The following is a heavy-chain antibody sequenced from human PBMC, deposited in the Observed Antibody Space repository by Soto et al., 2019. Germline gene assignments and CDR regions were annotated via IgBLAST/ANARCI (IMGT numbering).Heavy chain of an antibody. D-gene: IGHD3-10*01. V-gene: IGHV3-33*01. J-gene: IGHJ4*02. CDR2: IWYDGSNK. Sequence: QVQLVESGGGVVQPGRSLRLSCAASGFTFSSYGMHWVRQAPGKGLEWVAVIWYDGSNKYYADSVKGRFTISRDNSKNTLYLQMNSLRAEDTAVYYCARDADYYGSGSYTFDYWGQGTLVSVYS. CDR1: GFTFSSYG. CDR3: ARDADYYGSGSYTFDY.